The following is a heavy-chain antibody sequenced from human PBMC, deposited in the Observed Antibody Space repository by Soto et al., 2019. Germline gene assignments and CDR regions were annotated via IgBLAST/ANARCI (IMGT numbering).Heavy chain of an antibody. Sequence: SETLSLTCTVSGGSVSSGSYYWSWIRQPPGKGLEWIGYIYYSGSTNYNPSLKSRVTISVDTSKNQFSLKLSSVTAADTAVYYCARGDPLLWFGEKVYYGMDVWGQGTTVTVSS. V-gene: IGHV4-61*01. CDR1: GGSVSSGSYY. D-gene: IGHD3-10*01. J-gene: IGHJ6*02. CDR3: ARGDPLLWFGEKVYYGMDV. CDR2: IYYSGST.